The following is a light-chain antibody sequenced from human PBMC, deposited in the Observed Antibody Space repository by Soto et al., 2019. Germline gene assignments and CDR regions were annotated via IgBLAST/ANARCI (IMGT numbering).Light chain of an antibody. CDR2: GAS. V-gene: IGKV3-20*01. CDR1: QSLSSSY. J-gene: IGKJ2*01. Sequence: ETVLTQSPGTLSLSPGERATLSCRASQSLSSSYLAWYQHKPGQAPRLLIYGASSRATGIPDRFSGSGSGKDFTLTLSILAPEEFALYYCQQYGRSPPTFGKGTKLEIK. CDR3: QQYGRSPPT.